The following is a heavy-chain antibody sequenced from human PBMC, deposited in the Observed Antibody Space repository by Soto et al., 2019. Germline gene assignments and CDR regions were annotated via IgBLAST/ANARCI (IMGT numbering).Heavy chain of an antibody. D-gene: IGHD6-19*01. J-gene: IGHJ6*02. V-gene: IGHV1-18*04. CDR1: GYTFTSYG. CDR2: ISAYNGNT. Sequence: QVQLVQSGAEVKKPGASVKVSCKASGYTFTSYGISWVRQAPGQGLEWMGWISAYNGNTNYAQKRQGRVTVTTDTATSTAYMELRSLRSDDTAVYYCASSSIPGGYYYGMDVWGQGTTVTVSS. CDR3: ASSSIPGGYYYGMDV.